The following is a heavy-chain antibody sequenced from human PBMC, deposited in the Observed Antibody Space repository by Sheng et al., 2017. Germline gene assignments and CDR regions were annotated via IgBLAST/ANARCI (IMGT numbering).Heavy chain of an antibody. CDR1: GGTFSSYA. J-gene: IGHJ6*03. CDR3: ARGDYGSGSFGYYYYYMDV. V-gene: IGHV1-69*05. D-gene: IGHD3-10*01. CDR2: IIPIFGTA. Sequence: QVQLVQSGAEVKKPGSSVKVSCKASGGTFSSYAISWVRQAPGQGLEWMGGIIPIFGTANYAQKFQGRVTITTDESTSTAYMELSSLRSEDTAVYYCARGDYGSGSFGYYYYYMDVWGKGTTVTVSS.